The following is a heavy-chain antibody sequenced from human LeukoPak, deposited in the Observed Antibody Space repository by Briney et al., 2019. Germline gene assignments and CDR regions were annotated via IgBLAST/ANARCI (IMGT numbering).Heavy chain of an antibody. CDR1: GGSFSDYY. V-gene: IGHV4-34*01. Sequence: SETLSLTCAVYGGSFSDYYWNCIRQPPGRGLEWIGEINHSGSTNYNPSLKSRVTISVDTSKNQFSLKLSSVTAADTAVYYCARVPFKYSSSWLYYFDYWGQGTLVTVSS. CDR3: ARVPFKYSSSWLYYFDY. D-gene: IGHD6-13*01. CDR2: INHSGST. J-gene: IGHJ4*02.